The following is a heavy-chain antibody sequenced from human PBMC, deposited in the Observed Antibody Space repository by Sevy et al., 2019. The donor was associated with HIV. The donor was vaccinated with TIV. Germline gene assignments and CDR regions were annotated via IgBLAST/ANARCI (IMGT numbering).Heavy chain of an antibody. CDR1: GFTFSDHY. V-gene: IGHV3-72*01. D-gene: IGHD6-13*01. Sequence: GGSLRLSCVASGFTFSDHYMEWVRQAPGKGLEWVGRTRNKADGYTTEYAASVKGRFTISRDESKNSLYVQMNSLKAEDTAVYYCATHAGIAAAGRVFDYWGQGTLVTVLL. J-gene: IGHJ4*02. CDR2: TRNKADGYTT. CDR3: ATHAGIAAAGRVFDY.